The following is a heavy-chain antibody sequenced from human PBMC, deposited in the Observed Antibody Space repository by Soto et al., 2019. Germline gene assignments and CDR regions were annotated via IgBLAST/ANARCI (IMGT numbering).Heavy chain of an antibody. CDR2: IRGSGGST. D-gene: IGHD1-1*01. CDR1: GFTFSSYA. CDR3: AKFDTGTRPNYYDYGMDV. V-gene: IGHV3-23*01. J-gene: IGHJ6*02. Sequence: EVQLLESGGGLVQPGGSLRLSCAASGFTFSSYAMSWVRQAPGKGLEWVSGIRGSGGSTYYADSVKGRFTISRDNSKNTLYLQINSLRAEDTAVYYCAKFDTGTRPNYYDYGMDVWGQGTTVPVSS.